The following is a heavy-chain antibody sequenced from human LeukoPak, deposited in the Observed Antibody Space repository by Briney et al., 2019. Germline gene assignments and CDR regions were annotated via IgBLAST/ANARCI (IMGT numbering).Heavy chain of an antibody. V-gene: IGHV3-74*01. J-gene: IGHJ4*02. CDR2: INNDGSNT. D-gene: IGHD3-22*01. Sequence: PGGSLRLSCAASGFTFSSYNMNWVRQAPGKGLVWVSRINNDGSNTGYADSVKGRFTISRDNAKNTLYLQMNSLGVEDTAVYYCATTHCYESTGYAAYWGQGTLVTVSS. CDR3: ATTHCYESTGYAAY. CDR1: GFTFSSYN.